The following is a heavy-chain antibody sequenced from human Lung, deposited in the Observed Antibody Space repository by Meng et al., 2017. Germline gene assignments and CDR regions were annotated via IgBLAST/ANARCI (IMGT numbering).Heavy chain of an antibody. Sequence: VQLPEAGSGLVKPSETRYLLIWYCGGCFRDYDCTRIRQPRGKGLEWIGEIKHSGSTNCNPSLESRATMSVDTAQHNFSRKLSSVTAADSAVYYCAIGPTTMAHAFDYWGQGTLVTVSS. J-gene: IGHJ4*02. D-gene: IGHD5-24*01. CDR1: GGCFRDYD. CDR2: IKHSGST. CDR3: AIGPTTMAHAFDY. V-gene: IGHV4-34*01.